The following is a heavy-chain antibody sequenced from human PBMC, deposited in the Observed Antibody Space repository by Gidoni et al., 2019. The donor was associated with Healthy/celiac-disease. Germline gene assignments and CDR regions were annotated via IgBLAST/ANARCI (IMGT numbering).Heavy chain of an antibody. CDR1: GFTFSDYA. J-gene: IGHJ3*02. CDR3: AKTLYYYDSSGYYLIDAFDI. Sequence: EVQLLESGGGLVQPGGSLRLSCAASGFTFSDYALSWVRQVPGKGLEWVSAISGSGGRTYYADSVKGRSTISRDNSKNTLYLQMNSLRAEDTAVYYCAKTLYYYDSSGYYLIDAFDIWGQGTMVTVSS. CDR2: ISGSGGRT. V-gene: IGHV3-23*01. D-gene: IGHD3-22*01.